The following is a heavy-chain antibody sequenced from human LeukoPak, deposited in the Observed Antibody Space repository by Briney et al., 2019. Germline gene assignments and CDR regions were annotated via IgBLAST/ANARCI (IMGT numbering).Heavy chain of an antibody. J-gene: IGHJ4*02. V-gene: IGHV4-34*01. Sequence: SETLSLTCAVYGGSFSGYYWSWIRQPPGQGLEWIGEINHSGSTNYNPSLKSRVTISVDTSKNQFSLKLSSVTAADTAVYYCARGGPLVYCSGGSCYSLDYWGQGTLVTVSS. CDR3: ARGGPLVYCSGGSCYSLDY. D-gene: IGHD2-15*01. CDR1: GGSFSGYY. CDR2: INHSGST.